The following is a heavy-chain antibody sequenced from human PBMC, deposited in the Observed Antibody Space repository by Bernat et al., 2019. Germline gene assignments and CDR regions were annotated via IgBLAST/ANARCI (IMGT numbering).Heavy chain of an antibody. D-gene: IGHD6-13*01. CDR3: AKDRRSSWCVDY. V-gene: IGHV3-30*18. CDR2: ISDDGNKK. Sequence: QVQLVESGGGVVQPGRSLRLSCAASGFTFSNYGMHWVRQAPGKGLEWVAVISDDGNKKYYGDSVRGRFTISRDSSKNTVYLQINSLRAEDTAVYYCAKDRRSSWCVDYWGQGTLFIVSS. J-gene: IGHJ4*02. CDR1: GFTFSNYG.